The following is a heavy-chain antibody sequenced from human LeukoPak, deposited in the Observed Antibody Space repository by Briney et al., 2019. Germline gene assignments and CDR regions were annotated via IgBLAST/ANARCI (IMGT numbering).Heavy chain of an antibody. CDR2: IFYSGST. Sequence: NPSQTLSLTCTVSGVSISTNGYFWTWIRQHPGKGLEWIGYIFYSGSTNYNPSLKSRVTISVDTSKNQFSLKLTSVTAADTAVYYCARSQIWVYDYVRGSPQPTFDYWGQGTLVTVSS. D-gene: IGHD3-16*01. V-gene: IGHV4-31*03. J-gene: IGHJ4*02. CDR3: ARSQIWVYDYVRGSPQPTFDY. CDR1: GVSISTNGYF.